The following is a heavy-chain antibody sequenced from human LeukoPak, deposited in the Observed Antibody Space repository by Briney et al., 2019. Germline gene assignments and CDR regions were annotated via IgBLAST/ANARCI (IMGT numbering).Heavy chain of an antibody. J-gene: IGHJ4*02. CDR2: IYYSGST. CDR1: GGSISSSSYY. V-gene: IGHV4-39*07. Sequence: ETSETLSLTCTVSGGSISSSSYYWGWIRQPPGKGLEWIGSIYYSGSTYYNPSLKSRVTISVDTSKNQFSLKLSSVTAADTAVYYCARGSHGRLFGYYFDYWGQGTLVTVSS. CDR3: ARGSHGRLFGYYFDY. D-gene: IGHD3-22*01.